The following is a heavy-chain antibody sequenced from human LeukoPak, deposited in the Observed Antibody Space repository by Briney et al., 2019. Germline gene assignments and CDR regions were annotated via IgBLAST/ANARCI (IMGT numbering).Heavy chain of an antibody. CDR3: AKDYSGYDEGDAFDI. V-gene: IGHV3-30*18. CDR1: GFTFSSYG. J-gene: IGHJ3*02. CDR2: ISYDGSNK. D-gene: IGHD5-12*01. Sequence: GRSLRLSCAASGFTFSSYGMHWVRQAPGKGLEWVAVISYDGSNKYYADSVKGRFTISRDNSKNTLYLQMNSLRAEDTAVYYCAKDYSGYDEGDAFDIWGQGTMVTVSS.